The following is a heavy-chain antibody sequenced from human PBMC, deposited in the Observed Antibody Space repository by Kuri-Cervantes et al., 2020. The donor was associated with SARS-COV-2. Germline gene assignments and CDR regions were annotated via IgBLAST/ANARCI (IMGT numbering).Heavy chain of an antibody. J-gene: IGHJ6*03. CDR2: ISWDGGST. CDR3: AKDGDCSSTSCYYMDV. CDR1: GFTFSNAW. Sequence: GGSLRLSCAASGFTFSNAWMSWVRQAPGKGLEWVSLISWDGGSTYYADSVKGRFTISRDNSKNSLYLQMNSLRAEDTALYYCAKDGDCSSTSCYYMDVWGKGTAVTVSS. D-gene: IGHD2-2*01. V-gene: IGHV3-43D*03.